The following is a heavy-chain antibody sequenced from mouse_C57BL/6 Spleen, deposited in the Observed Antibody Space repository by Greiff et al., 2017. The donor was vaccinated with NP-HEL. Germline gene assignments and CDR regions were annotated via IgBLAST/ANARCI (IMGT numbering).Heavy chain of an antibody. D-gene: IGHD2-5*01. CDR3: AKNGVYSNYYYYAMDY. J-gene: IGHJ4*01. CDR1: GFSLTSYG. V-gene: IGHV2-5*01. CDR2: IWRGGST. Sequence: QVQLKESGPGLVQPSQSLSITCTVSGFSLTSYGVHWVRQSPGKGLEWLGVIWRGGSTDYNAAFMSRLSITKDNSKSQVFFKMNSLQADDTAIYYCAKNGVYSNYYYYAMDYWGQGTSVTVSS.